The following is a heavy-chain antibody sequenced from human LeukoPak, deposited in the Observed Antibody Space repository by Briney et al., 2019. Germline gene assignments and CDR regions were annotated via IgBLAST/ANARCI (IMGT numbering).Heavy chain of an antibody. V-gene: IGHV1-8*03. J-gene: IGHJ3*02. D-gene: IGHD3-22*01. CDR3: ARGFDVVTDAFDI. CDR2: MNPNSGNT. Sequence: ASVKVSCKASGYTFTSYDINWVRQATGQGLEWMGWMNPNSGNTGYAQKFQGRVTITRNTSISTAYMELSSLRSEDTAVYYCARGFDVVTDAFDIWGQGTMVTVSS. CDR1: GYTFTSYD.